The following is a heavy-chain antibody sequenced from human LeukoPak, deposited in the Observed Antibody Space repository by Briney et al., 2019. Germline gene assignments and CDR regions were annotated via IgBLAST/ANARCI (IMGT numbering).Heavy chain of an antibody. CDR1: GGSISSYY. V-gene: IGHV4-4*07. CDR3: AGSIVVVPAAMDWYFDL. J-gene: IGHJ2*01. Sequence: PSETLSLTCTVSGGSISSYYWSWIRQPAGKGLEWIGRIYTSGSTNYNPSLKSRVTMSVDTSKNQFSLKLSSVTAADTAVYYCAGSIVVVPAAMDWYFDLWGRGTLVTVSS. CDR2: IYTSGST. D-gene: IGHD2-2*01.